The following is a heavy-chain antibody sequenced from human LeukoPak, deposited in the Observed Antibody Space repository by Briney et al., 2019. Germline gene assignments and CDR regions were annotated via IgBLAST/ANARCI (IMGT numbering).Heavy chain of an antibody. J-gene: IGHJ4*02. CDR3: ARDLSYYYDSSGYYGY. D-gene: IGHD3-22*01. CDR2: INPSGGST. CDR1: GYTFTSYY. V-gene: IGHV1-46*01. Sequence: GASVKVSCKASGYTFTSYYMHWVRQAPGQGLEWMGIINPSGGSTSYAQKFQGRVTMTRDTSTSTVYMELSSLRSEDTAVYYCARDLSYYYDSSGYYGYWGQGTLVTVSS.